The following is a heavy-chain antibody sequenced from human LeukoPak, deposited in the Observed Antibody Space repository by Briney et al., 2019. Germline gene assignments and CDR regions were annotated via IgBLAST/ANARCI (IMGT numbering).Heavy chain of an antibody. J-gene: IGHJ4*02. Sequence: GASVKVSCKASGYTFTSYGISWVRQAPGQGLEWMGWISAYNGNTNYAQKPQGRVTMTTDTSTSTAYMELRSLRSDDTAVYYCAREAAAAGTPPFFDYWGQGTLVTVSS. D-gene: IGHD6-13*01. CDR1: GYTFTSYG. CDR3: AREAAAAGTPPFFDY. V-gene: IGHV1-18*01. CDR2: ISAYNGNT.